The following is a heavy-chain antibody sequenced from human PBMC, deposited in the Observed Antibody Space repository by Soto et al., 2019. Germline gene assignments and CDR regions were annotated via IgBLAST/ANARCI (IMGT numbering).Heavy chain of an antibody. J-gene: IGHJ4*02. CDR1: GYSFAGYW. CDR3: ARQIYDSDTGPNFQYYFDS. V-gene: IGHV5-10-1*01. Sequence: GESLKISCKGSGYSFAGYWITWVRQKPGKGLEWMGRIDPSDSQTYYSPSFRGHVTISVTKSITTVFLQWSGLRASDTAMYYCARQIYDSDTGPNFQYYFDSWGQGTPVTVSS. CDR2: IDPSDSQT. D-gene: IGHD3-22*01.